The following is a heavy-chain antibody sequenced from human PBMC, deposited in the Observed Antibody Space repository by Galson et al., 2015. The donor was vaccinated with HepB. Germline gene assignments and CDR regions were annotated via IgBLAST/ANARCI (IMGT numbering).Heavy chain of an antibody. CDR2: ISSSSSYI. CDR3: ARVGIAAADAFDI. CDR1: GFTFSSYS. V-gene: IGHV3-21*01. D-gene: IGHD6-13*01. J-gene: IGHJ3*02. Sequence: SLRLSCAASGFTFSSYSMNWVRQAPGKGLEWVSSISSSSSYIYYADSVKGRFTISRDNAKNSLYLQMNSLRAEDTAVYYCARVGIAAADAFDIWGQGTMVTVSS.